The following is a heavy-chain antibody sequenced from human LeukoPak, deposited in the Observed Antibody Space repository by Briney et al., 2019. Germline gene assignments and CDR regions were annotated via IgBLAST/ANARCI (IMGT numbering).Heavy chain of an antibody. CDR2: MYYSGSP. V-gene: IGHV4-39*07. D-gene: IGHD3-3*01. Sequence: PSETLSLTCTVSGGSIISITSYWGWIRQPPGKGLEWIGTMYYSGSPYYTPSLKSRVTISVDTSKNQFSPRLSSVTAADTAVYYCARGETIFLGRFDPWGQGTLVTVSS. CDR3: ARGETIFLGRFDP. CDR1: GGSIISITSY. J-gene: IGHJ5*02.